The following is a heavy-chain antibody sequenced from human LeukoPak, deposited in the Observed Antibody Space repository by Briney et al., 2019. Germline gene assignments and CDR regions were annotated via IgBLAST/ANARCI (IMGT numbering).Heavy chain of an antibody. D-gene: IGHD4-23*01. Sequence: ASVKVSCKASGYTFTSYAMHWVRQAPGQRLEWMGWISAGNGNTKYSQKFQGRVTITRDTSASTAYMELSSLRSEDTAVYYCARVPYGGNKGVAYWGQGTLVTVSS. CDR1: GYTFTSYA. CDR3: ARVPYGGNKGVAY. CDR2: ISAGNGNT. J-gene: IGHJ4*02. V-gene: IGHV1-3*01.